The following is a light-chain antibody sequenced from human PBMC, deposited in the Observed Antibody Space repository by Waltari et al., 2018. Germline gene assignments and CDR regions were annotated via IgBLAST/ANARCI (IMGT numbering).Light chain of an antibody. Sequence: EIVLTQSPATLSLSPGERATLSCRASQRISNYLAWYQQKPGLAPRLLIYDTSNRATVIPARVSGGGSGTDFTLIIISLAPEDLAVYYCQQRSSWPYTFGQGTKLEI. V-gene: IGKV3-11*01. CDR1: QRISNY. CDR3: QQRSSWPYT. J-gene: IGKJ2*01. CDR2: DTS.